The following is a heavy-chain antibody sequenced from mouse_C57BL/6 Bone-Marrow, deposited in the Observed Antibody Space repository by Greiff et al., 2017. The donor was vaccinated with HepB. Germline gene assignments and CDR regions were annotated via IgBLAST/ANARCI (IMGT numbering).Heavy chain of an antibody. D-gene: IGHD4-1*01. Sequence: DVKLQESGPGLAKPSQTLSLTCSVTGYSITSDYWNWIRKFPGNKLEYMGYISYSGSTYYNPSLKSRISITRDTSKNQYYLQLNSVTTEDTATYYCARFPNWDVGYFDVWGTGTTVTVSS. CDR3: ARFPNWDVGYFDV. J-gene: IGHJ1*03. CDR1: GYSITSDY. V-gene: IGHV3-8*01. CDR2: ISYSGST.